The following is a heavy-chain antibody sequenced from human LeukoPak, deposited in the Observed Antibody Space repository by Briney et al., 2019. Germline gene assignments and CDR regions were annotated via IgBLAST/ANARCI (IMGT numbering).Heavy chain of an antibody. CDR2: IIPIFGTA. J-gene: IGHJ5*02. Sequence: GASVKVSCKASGGTFSSYAISWVRQAPGQGLEWMGGIIPIFGTANYAQKFQGRVTIIADESTSTAYMELSSLRSEDTAVYYCAREVVVAEGNWFDPWGQGTLVTVSS. D-gene: IGHD6-19*01. CDR1: GGTFSSYA. CDR3: AREVVVAEGNWFDP. V-gene: IGHV1-69*13.